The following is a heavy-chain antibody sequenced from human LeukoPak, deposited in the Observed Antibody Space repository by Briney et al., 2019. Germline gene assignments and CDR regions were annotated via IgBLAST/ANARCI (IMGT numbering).Heavy chain of an antibody. CDR1: GFTFDDYA. CDR2: ISWNSGSI. V-gene: IGHV3-9*03. J-gene: IGHJ4*02. CDR3: AISSGWDTFDY. Sequence: GGSLRLSCAASGFTFDDYAMHWVRQAPGKGLEWVSGISWNSGSIGYADSVKGRFTISRDNAKNSLYLQMNSLRAEDMALYYCAISSGWDTFDYWGQGTLVTVSS. D-gene: IGHD6-19*01.